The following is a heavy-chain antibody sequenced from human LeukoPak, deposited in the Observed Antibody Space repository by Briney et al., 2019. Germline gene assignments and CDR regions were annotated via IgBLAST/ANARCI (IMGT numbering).Heavy chain of an antibody. CDR3: ARHPRSSGPGYYFDY. J-gene: IGHJ4*02. V-gene: IGHV5-51*01. Sequence: GESLKISCKGSGYSFTSYWIGWVRQMPGKGLGWMGIIYPGDSDTRYSPSFQGQVTISADKSISTTYLQWSSLKASDTAMYYCARHPRSSGPGYYFDYWGQGTLVTVSS. CDR2: IYPGDSDT. D-gene: IGHD6-19*01. CDR1: GYSFTSYW.